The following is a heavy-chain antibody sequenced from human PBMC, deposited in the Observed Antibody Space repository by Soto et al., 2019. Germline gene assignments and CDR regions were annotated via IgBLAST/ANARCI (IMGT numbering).Heavy chain of an antibody. CDR1: GGSISSGGYY. J-gene: IGHJ6*02. Sequence: QVQLQESGPGLVKPSQTLSLTCTVSGGSISSGGYYWSWIRQHPGKGLEWIGYIYYSGSTYYNPSLKSRVTISVDTSKNQFSLKLSSVTAADTAVHYCARGEAAAAIGGMDVWGQGTTVTVSS. V-gene: IGHV4-31*03. CDR3: ARGEAAAAIGGMDV. D-gene: IGHD6-13*01. CDR2: IYYSGST.